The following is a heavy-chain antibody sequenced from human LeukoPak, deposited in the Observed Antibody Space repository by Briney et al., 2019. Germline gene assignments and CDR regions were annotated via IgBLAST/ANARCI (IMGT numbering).Heavy chain of an antibody. V-gene: IGHV1-18*01. CDR3: ARTYRGRYYGMDV. J-gene: IGHJ6*02. CDR2: ISAYNGNT. D-gene: IGHD1-14*01. CDR1: GYTFPSYV. Sequence: GASVKVSCKASGYTFPSYVLGWVRQPPGQGLGWMGWISAYNGNTNYAQKLQGRVTMTTDTSTSTAYMELRSLRSDDTAVYYCARTYRGRYYGMDVWGQGTTVTVSS.